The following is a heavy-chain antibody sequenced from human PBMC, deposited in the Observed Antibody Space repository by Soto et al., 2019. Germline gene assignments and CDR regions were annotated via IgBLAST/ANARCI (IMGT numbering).Heavy chain of an antibody. D-gene: IGHD5-18*01. CDR3: ARDRDTYGHGFFDY. V-gene: IGHV3-23*01. CDR1: GFTISNYA. CDR2: LSGSGDNT. J-gene: IGHJ4*02. Sequence: GGSLRLSCAASGFTISNYAMGWVRQAPGKGLEWVSSLSGSGDNTYYADSVKGRVTISRDNSRDNSKNTLYLQMNSLRAEDTAVYFCARDRDTYGHGFFDYWGQGTLVTVSS.